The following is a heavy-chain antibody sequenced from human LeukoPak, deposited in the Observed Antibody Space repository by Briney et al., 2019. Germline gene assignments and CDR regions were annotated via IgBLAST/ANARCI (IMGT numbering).Heavy chain of an antibody. Sequence: PGGSLRLSCAASGFTFSSYAMSWVRQAPGKGLEWVSSISSSSSYIYYADSVKGRFTISRDNAKNSLYLQMNSLRAEDTAVYYCARDKSSSWPYYFDYWGQGTLVTVSS. D-gene: IGHD6-13*01. CDR2: ISSSSSYI. CDR3: ARDKSSSWPYYFDY. CDR1: GFTFSSYA. V-gene: IGHV3-21*01. J-gene: IGHJ4*02.